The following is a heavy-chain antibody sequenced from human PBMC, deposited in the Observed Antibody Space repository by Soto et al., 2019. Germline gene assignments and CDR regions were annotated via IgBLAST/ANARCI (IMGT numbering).Heavy chain of an antibody. Sequence: SETLSLTCTVSGDSINGYFWSWTRQPAGKGLEWIGRIYTNGGTNYNPSLKSRVAMSIDASKNQLSLMLTSVTAADTAVYYCAREGTHYNGYYYGMDVWGQGSTVTVYS. V-gene: IGHV4-4*07. D-gene: IGHD4-4*01. CDR1: GDSINGYF. J-gene: IGHJ6*02. CDR2: IYTNGGT. CDR3: AREGTHYNGYYYGMDV.